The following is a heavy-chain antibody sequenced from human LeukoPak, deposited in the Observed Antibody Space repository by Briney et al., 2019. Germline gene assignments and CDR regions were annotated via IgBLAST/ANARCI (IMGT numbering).Heavy chain of an antibody. CDR3: ASLISDYYDSPQG. Sequence: PGGSLRLSCAASGFTFSSYGMHWVRQAPGKGLEWVAFIRYDGSNKYYADSVKGRFTISRDNTKNTLYLQMNSLRAEDTAVYYCASLISDYYDSPQGWGQGTLVTVSS. J-gene: IGHJ4*02. CDR1: GFTFSSYG. V-gene: IGHV3-30*02. D-gene: IGHD3-22*01. CDR2: IRYDGSNK.